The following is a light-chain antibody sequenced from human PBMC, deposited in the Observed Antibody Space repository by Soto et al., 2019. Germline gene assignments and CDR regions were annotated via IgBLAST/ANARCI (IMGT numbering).Light chain of an antibody. Sequence: QSALTQPRSVSGSPGQSVTISCTGTSSDVGGYKYVSWYQNHPGKAPKLMIYDVTRRPSGVPDRFSGSKSGNTASLTISGLQAEDEADYYCCSYAGSYTVVFGGGTQLTGL. CDR3: CSYAGSYTVV. CDR1: SSDVGGYKY. V-gene: IGLV2-11*01. CDR2: DVT. J-gene: IGLJ7*01.